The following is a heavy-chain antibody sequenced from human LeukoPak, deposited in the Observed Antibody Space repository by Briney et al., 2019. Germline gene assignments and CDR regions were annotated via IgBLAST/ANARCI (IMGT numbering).Heavy chain of an antibody. CDR1: GYTFSSHD. D-gene: IGHD2-2*01. Sequence: GASVKVSCKASGYTFSSHDINWVRQATGQGLEWMGWMNPNSGNTGYAQKFRGRVTMTRDTSISTAYMELNSLRSEDTAVYYCARVGYCSSTNCYFDFDYWGQGTLVTVSS. CDR3: ARVGYCSSTNCYFDFDY. J-gene: IGHJ4*02. CDR2: MNPNSGNT. V-gene: IGHV1-8*01.